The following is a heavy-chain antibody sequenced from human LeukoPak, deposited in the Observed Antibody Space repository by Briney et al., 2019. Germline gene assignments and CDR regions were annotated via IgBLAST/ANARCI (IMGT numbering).Heavy chain of an antibody. D-gene: IGHD5-24*01. Sequence: GGSLRLSCAASGFTVSSNYMSWARQAPGKGLEWVSVIYSGGSTYYADSVKGRFTISRHNSKNTLYLQMNSLRAEDTAVYYCARLKSTYNIGDWFDPWGQGTLVTVSS. V-gene: IGHV3-53*04. J-gene: IGHJ5*02. CDR3: ARLKSTYNIGDWFDP. CDR1: GFTVSSNY. CDR2: IYSGGST.